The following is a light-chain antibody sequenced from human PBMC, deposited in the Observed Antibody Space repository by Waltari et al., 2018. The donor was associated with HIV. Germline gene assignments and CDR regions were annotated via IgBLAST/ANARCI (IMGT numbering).Light chain of an antibody. Sequence: SSELTQDPSVSVALGQTVRIKCQGDSLRSYYASWYQQKPGQAPVLVIYDKNNRPSGIPDRFSGSSSGNTASLTITGAQAEDEADYYCNSRDSSGNHWVFGGGTKLTVL. V-gene: IGLV3-19*01. J-gene: IGLJ3*02. CDR3: NSRDSSGNHWV. CDR2: DKN. CDR1: SLRSYY.